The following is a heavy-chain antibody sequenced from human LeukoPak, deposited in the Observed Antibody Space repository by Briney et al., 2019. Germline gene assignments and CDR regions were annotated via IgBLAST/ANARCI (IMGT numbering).Heavy chain of an antibody. Sequence: GGSLRLSCAASGFTFSTYSMHWVRQAPGKGLVRVSRINSDGGTITYADSVKGRFTISRDNAKNTVYLQMNSLRAEDTAVYYCARVTVSSSEVIFDYWGQGSLVTVSS. D-gene: IGHD1-20*01. CDR2: INSDGGTI. J-gene: IGHJ4*02. V-gene: IGHV3-74*01. CDR1: GFTFSTYS. CDR3: ARVTVSSSEVIFDY.